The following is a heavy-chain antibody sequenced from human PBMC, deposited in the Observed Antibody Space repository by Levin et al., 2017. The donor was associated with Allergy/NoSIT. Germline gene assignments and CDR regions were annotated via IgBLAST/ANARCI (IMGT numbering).Heavy chain of an antibody. Sequence: SETLSLTCTVSGGSISSSSYYWGWIRQPPGKGLEWIGSIYYSGSTYYNPSLKSRVTISVDTSKNQFSLKLSSVTAADTAVYYCARVRVHYYGSGISSYMDVWGKGTTVTVSS. CDR2: IYYSGST. J-gene: IGHJ6*03. V-gene: IGHV4-39*01. CDR1: GGSISSSSYY. D-gene: IGHD3-10*01. CDR3: ARVRVHYYGSGISSYMDV.